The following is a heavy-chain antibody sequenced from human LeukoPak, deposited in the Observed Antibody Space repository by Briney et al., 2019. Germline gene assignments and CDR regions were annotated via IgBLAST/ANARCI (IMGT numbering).Heavy chain of an antibody. D-gene: IGHD6-13*01. J-gene: IGHJ4*02. CDR2: IGGSGGST. Sequence: GGSLKLSCAASGFTFSSYAMSWVRQAPGKGLEWVSSIGGSGGSTYYADSVKGRFTISRDNSKNTLYLQMNSLRAEDTAVYYCAKVETAAAATLRGFDYWGQGTLVTVSS. V-gene: IGHV3-23*01. CDR1: GFTFSSYA. CDR3: AKVETAAAATLRGFDY.